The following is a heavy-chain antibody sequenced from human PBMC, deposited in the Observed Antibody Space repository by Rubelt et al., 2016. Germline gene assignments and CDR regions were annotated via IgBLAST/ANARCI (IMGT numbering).Heavy chain of an antibody. J-gene: IGHJ4*02. D-gene: IGHD1-26*01. Sequence: EVQLLESGGGLVQPGGSLRLSCAASGFTFDDYGMSWVRQAPGKGLVWVSRINSDGSSTSYADSVKGRFTISRDNAKNTLYLQMNSLRAEDTAVYYCARAPESIVGASAPGYWGQGTLVTVSS. CDR2: INSDGSST. V-gene: IGHV3-74*02. CDR1: GFTFDDYG. CDR3: ARAPESIVGASAPGY.